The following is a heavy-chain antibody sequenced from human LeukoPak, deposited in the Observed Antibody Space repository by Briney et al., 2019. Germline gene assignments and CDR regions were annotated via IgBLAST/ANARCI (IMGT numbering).Heavy chain of an antibody. D-gene: IGHD6-13*01. V-gene: IGHV3-49*03. J-gene: IGHJ4*02. CDR1: GFTFGDYA. Sequence: GGSLRLSYTASGFTFGDYAMSWFRQAPGKGLEWVGFIRSKAYGGTTEYAASVKGRFTISRDDSKSIAYLQMNSLKTEDTAVYYCTRDPTPSFSSSWYGYFDYWGQGTLVTVSS. CDR2: IRSKAYGGTT. CDR3: TRDPTPSFSSSWYGYFDY.